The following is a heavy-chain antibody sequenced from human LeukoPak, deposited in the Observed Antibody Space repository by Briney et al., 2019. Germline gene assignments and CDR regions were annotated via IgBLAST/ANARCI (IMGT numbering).Heavy chain of an antibody. J-gene: IGHJ3*02. CDR3: ARDSGPDIVATIGEFGIDAFDI. D-gene: IGHD5-12*01. CDR2: IIPIFGTA. Sequence: SVKVSCKASGGTFSSYAISWVRQAPGQGLEWMGGIIPIFGTANYAQKFQGRVTITADESTSTAYMELSSLRSEDTAAYYCARDSGPDIVATIGEFGIDAFDIWGQGTMVTVSS. CDR1: GGTFSSYA. V-gene: IGHV1-69*13.